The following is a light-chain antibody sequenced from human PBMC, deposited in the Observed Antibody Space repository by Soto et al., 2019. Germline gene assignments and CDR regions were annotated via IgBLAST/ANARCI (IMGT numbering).Light chain of an antibody. CDR2: SAS. V-gene: IGKV1-9*01. J-gene: IGKJ1*01. Sequence: GDRVTITCRASQGISSYLAWYQQKPGKAPKVLMHSASTLQSGVPSRFSGSGSGTEFTLTISSLQPEDFATYYCQQRHSYNRTCGPGTKVHIK. CDR3: QQRHSYNRT. CDR1: QGISSY.